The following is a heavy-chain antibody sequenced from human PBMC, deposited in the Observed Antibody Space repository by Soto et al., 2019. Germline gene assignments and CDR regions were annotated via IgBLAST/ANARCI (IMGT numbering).Heavy chain of an antibody. J-gene: IGHJ4*02. D-gene: IGHD3-10*01. Sequence: GGSLRLSCAASGFAFRSFSMNWVRQAPGKGLEWVSYISSGSTIINYADSMKGRFAISRDNAMNLLYLQMNSLRAEDTAVYYCARSYSGYGTDYWSQGTLVTVSS. CDR3: ARSYSGYGTDY. V-gene: IGHV3-48*01. CDR1: GFAFRSFS. CDR2: ISSGSTII.